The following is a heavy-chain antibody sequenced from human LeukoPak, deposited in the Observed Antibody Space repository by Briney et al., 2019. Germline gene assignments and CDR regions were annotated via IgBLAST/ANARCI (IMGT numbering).Heavy chain of an antibody. CDR3: AAVSRIAVAGEGAFDI. CDR2: ISAYNGNT. D-gene: IGHD6-19*01. J-gene: IGHJ3*02. Sequence: RASVKVSCKASGYTFTSYGISWVRQAPGQGLEWMGWISAYNGNTNYAQKLQGRVTMTTDTSTSTAYMELRSLRSEDTAVYYCAAVSRIAVAGEGAFDIWGQGTMVTVSS. V-gene: IGHV1-18*01. CDR1: GYTFTSYG.